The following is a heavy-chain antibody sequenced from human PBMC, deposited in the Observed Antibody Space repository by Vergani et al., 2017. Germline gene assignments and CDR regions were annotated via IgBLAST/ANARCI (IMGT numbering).Heavy chain of an antibody. J-gene: IGHJ4*02. D-gene: IGHD6-19*01. Sequence: EVQLVESGGGLVQPGRSLRLSCAASGFTFDDYAMHWVRQAPGKGLEWVSGISWNSGSIGYADSVKGRFTISRDNAKNSLYLQMNSLRAEDTAVYYCARDSHSSGWYESGNFDYWGQGTLVTVSS. V-gene: IGHV3-9*01. CDR1: GFTFDDYA. CDR2: ISWNSGSI. CDR3: ARDSHSSGWYESGNFDY.